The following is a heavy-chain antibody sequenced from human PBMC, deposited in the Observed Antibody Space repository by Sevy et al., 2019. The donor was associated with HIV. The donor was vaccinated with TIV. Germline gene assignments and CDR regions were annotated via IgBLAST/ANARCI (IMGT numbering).Heavy chain of an antibody. Sequence: GGSLRLSCAASGFTFSSYWINWVRQAPGEGLEWVANINQGGNQKHYMDSVKGRFTISRDNAENAVYLQMNSLRVEDTAVYYCARGPSGAAAGRFDSWGRGTLVTVSS. CDR3: ARGPSGAAAGRFDS. J-gene: IGHJ4*02. V-gene: IGHV3-7*01. CDR2: INQGGNQK. D-gene: IGHD6-13*01. CDR1: GFTFSSYW.